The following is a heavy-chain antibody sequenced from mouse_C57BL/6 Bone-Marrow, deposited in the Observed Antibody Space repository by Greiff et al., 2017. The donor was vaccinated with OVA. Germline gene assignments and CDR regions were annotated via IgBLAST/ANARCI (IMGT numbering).Heavy chain of an antibody. D-gene: IGHD4-1*01. CDR1: GFTFSDYY. J-gene: IGHJ1*03. CDR2: ISNGGGST. Sequence: EVQLVESGGGLVQPGGSLKLSCAASGFTFSDYYMYWVRQTPEKRLEWVAYISNGGGSTYYPDTVKGRFTISRDNAKNTLYLQMNRLKSEDTAMYYCARRRPLWDAYFDVWGTGTTVTVSS. CDR3: ARRRPLWDAYFDV. V-gene: IGHV5-12*01.